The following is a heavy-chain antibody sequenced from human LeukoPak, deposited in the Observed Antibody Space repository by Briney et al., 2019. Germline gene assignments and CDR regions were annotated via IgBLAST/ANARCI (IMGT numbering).Heavy chain of an antibody. J-gene: IGHJ6*02. V-gene: IGHV4-39*07. CDR2: VYYSGIT. D-gene: IGHD4-17*01. CDR1: GGSINNRDYF. CDR3: ARDHYFYGDYSGLNAYYGMDV. Sequence: PSETLSLTCTVSGGSINNRDYFWGWIRQLPGMGLEFIGNVYYSGITYYNPSLKSRVTISVDTSKNQFSLKLSSVTAADTAVYYCARDHYFYGDYSGLNAYYGMDVWGQGTTVTVSS.